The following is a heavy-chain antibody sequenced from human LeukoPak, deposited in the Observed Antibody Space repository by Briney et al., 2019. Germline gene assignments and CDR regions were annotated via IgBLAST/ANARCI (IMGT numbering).Heavy chain of an antibody. Sequence: GASVKVSCKASGNTFTGYYMHWGRKAPGPGLEWMGRISAYNGNTNYAQKLQGRVTMTTDTSTSTAYMDLRGLRSDDTAVYYCARGYDYGDYVGDFDYWGQGTLVTVSS. D-gene: IGHD4-17*01. V-gene: IGHV1-18*04. J-gene: IGHJ4*02. CDR1: GNTFTGYY. CDR3: ARGYDYGDYVGDFDY. CDR2: ISAYNGNT.